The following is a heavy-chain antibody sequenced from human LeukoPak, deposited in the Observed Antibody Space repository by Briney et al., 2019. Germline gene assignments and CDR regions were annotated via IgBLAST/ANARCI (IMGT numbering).Heavy chain of an antibody. CDR2: ISGSGGST. Sequence: GGSLRLSCAASGFTFSSYAMSWVRQAPGKGLEWVSAISGSGGSTYYADSVKGRFTISRDNSKNTLYLQMNSLRAEDTAVYYCAKDQTYYYDGSGLNWFDPWGQGTLVTVSS. V-gene: IGHV3-23*01. CDR1: GFTFSSYA. D-gene: IGHD3-22*01. CDR3: AKDQTYYYDGSGLNWFDP. J-gene: IGHJ5*02.